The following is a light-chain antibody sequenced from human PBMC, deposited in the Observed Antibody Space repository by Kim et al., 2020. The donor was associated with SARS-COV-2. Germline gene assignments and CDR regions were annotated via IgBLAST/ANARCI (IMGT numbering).Light chain of an antibody. CDR3: SAWDSSLSFINWV. V-gene: IGLV10-54*01. CDR2: RNN. CDR1: SNNVGNQG. J-gene: IGLJ3*02. Sequence: QAGLTQPPSVSKGLRQTATLTCTGNSNNVGNQGAAWLQQHQGHPPKLLSYRNNNRPSGISERLSASRSGNTASLTITGLQPEDEADYYCSAWDSSLSFINWVFGGGTKLTVL.